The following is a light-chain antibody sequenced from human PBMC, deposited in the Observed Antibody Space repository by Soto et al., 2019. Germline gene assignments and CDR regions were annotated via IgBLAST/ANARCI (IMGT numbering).Light chain of an antibody. Sequence: SVLTQPHSASGTPGQRVTISCSGSISNIGSNSVNWFQQLPGTAPKLLIYSNNQRPSGVPDRFSGSKSGTSASLAISGLQSEDEADYYCAAWDDSLNDPLVIFGGGTQLTVL. CDR1: ISNIGSNS. J-gene: IGLJ2*01. CDR3: AAWDDSLNDPLVI. CDR2: SNN. V-gene: IGLV1-44*01.